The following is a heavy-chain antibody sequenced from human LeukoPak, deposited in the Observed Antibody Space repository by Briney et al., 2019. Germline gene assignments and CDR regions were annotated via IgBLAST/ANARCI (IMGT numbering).Heavy chain of an antibody. V-gene: IGHV4-31*03. Sequence: PSETLSLTCTVSGGSISSGHYYWTWIRQHPGKGLEWVGYIDYTGSAYYNPSLKSRATISVDTSKNQFSLKMSSVSAADTAVYYYARAILTPRGYVWHFDLWGRGTLVSVSS. J-gene: IGHJ2*01. CDR1: GGSISSGHYY. CDR2: IDYTGSA. D-gene: IGHD3-22*01. CDR3: ARAILTPRGYVWHFDL.